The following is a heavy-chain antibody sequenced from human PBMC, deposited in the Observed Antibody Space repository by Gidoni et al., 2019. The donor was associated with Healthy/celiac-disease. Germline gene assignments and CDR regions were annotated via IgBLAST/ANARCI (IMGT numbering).Heavy chain of an antibody. CDR3: TIRKNWNYVYNWFDP. CDR1: GFTFRKAW. J-gene: IGHJ5*02. D-gene: IGHD1-7*01. V-gene: IGHV3-15*01. Sequence: EVQLVESGGGLVKPGGSLRLSCAPSGFTFRKAWMRWVRQAPGKGLGWVGRIKSKTDGGTTDYAAPVKGRFTISRDDSKNTLYLQMNSLKTEDTAVYYCTIRKNWNYVYNWFDPWGQGTLVTVSS. CDR2: IKSKTDGGTT.